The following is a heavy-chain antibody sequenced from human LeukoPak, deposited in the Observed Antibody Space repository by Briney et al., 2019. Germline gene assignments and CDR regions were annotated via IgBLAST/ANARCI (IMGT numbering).Heavy chain of an antibody. V-gene: IGHV4-59*08. CDR3: ARLPHGGNEDLYYFDY. J-gene: IGHJ4*02. D-gene: IGHD4-23*01. Sequence: SETLSLTCTVSGGSISSYYWSWIRQPPGKGLEWIGYIYYSGSTNYNPSLKGRVTISVDTSKNQFSLKLSSVTAADTAVYYCARLPHGGNEDLYYFDYWGQGTLVTVSS. CDR2: IYYSGST. CDR1: GGSISSYY.